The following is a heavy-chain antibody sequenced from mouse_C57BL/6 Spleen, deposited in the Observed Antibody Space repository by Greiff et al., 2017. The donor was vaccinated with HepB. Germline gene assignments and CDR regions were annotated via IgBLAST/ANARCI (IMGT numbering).Heavy chain of an antibody. Sequence: QVQLQQSGAELARPGASVKLSCKASGYTFTSYGISGVKQRTGQGLEWIGEIYPRSGNTYYNEKFKGKATLTADKSSSTAYMELRSLTSEDSSVYFCARGGDPLYAMDYWGQGTSVTVSS. J-gene: IGHJ4*01. CDR1: GYTFTSYG. CDR2: IYPRSGNT. V-gene: IGHV1-81*01. CDR3: ARGGDPLYAMDY.